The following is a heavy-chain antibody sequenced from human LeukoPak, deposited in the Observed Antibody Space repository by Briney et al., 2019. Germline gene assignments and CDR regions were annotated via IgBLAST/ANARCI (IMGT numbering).Heavy chain of an antibody. J-gene: IGHJ5*02. V-gene: IGHV4-34*01. CDR2: INHSGSN. Sequence: PSETLSLTCAVYGGSLIGYYWSWIRQPPGKGLEWIGEINHSGSNNYNPSLKSRVTIAVATPKNQFSLKLSSVAAADTDVYYCARASRLRPRTWNWFDPGGQGTLVTVSS. CDR1: GGSLIGYY. CDR3: ARASRLRPRTWNWFDP. D-gene: IGHD5-12*01.